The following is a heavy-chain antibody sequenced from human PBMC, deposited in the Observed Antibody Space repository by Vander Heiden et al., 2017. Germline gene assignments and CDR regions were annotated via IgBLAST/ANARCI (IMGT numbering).Heavy chain of an antibody. CDR1: GFTFRSYA. V-gene: IGHV3-23*01. CDR2: ISGTGSST. CDR3: AKDGSYYGLTDY. Sequence: EAQLLESGGGLVQSGGSLRLSCAASGFTFRSYAMSWVRQAPGKGLEWVSAISGTGSSTYYADSVKGRFTISRDNSKNTLYMQMNSLRAEDTAVYYCAKDGSYYGLTDYWGQGTLVTVSS. J-gene: IGHJ4*02. D-gene: IGHD1-26*01.